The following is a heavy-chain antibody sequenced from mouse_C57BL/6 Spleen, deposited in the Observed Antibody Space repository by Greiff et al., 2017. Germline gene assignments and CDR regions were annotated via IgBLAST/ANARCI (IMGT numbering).Heavy chain of an antibody. CDR3: ARYGGYYFDY. Sequence: QVQLKESGPELVKPGASVKISCKASGYSFTSYYIHWVKQRPGQGLEWIGWIYPGSGNTKYNEKFKGKATLTADTSSSTAYMQLSSLTSEDSAVYYCARYGGYYFDYWGQGTTLTVSS. CDR2: IYPGSGNT. CDR1: GYSFTSYY. V-gene: IGHV1-66*01. D-gene: IGHD1-1*01. J-gene: IGHJ2*01.